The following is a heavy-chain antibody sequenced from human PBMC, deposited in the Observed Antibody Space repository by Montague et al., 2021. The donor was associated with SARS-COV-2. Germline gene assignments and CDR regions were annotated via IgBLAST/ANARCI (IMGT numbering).Heavy chain of an antibody. D-gene: IGHD4-17*01. CDR3: ARYGDYGSWFDP. J-gene: IGHJ5*02. V-gene: IGHV2-5*02. CDR1: GFSLNTSGEG. Sequence: PALVKPTQTLTLTCTFSGFSLNTSGEGVGCVRQPPGKALEWLALIYWDDDKRYSPSLKSRSTISKDTTKNEVVLTVANMDPVDTATYYCARYGDYGSWFDPWGQGTLVTVSS. CDR2: IYWDDDK.